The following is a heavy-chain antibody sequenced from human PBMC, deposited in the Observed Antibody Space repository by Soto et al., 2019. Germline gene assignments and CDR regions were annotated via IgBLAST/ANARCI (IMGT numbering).Heavy chain of an antibody. D-gene: IGHD3-3*01. CDR2: IRIKANSYAT. CDR1: GFTFSGSA. CDR3: TRLPPITIFGVVNYGMDV. Sequence: GGSLRLSCAASGFTFSGSAMHWVRQASGKGLEWVGRIRIKANSYATAYAASVKGRFTISRDDSKNTAYLQMNSLKTEDTAVYYCTRLPPITIFGVVNYGMDVWGQGTTVTVSS. J-gene: IGHJ6*02. V-gene: IGHV3-73*01.